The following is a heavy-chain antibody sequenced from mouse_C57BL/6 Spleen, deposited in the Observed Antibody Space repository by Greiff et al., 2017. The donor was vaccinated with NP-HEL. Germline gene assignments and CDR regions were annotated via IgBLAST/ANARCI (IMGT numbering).Heavy chain of an antibody. CDR3: ARDSFDWDGTEDYYAMDY. CDR1: GYTFTDYY. V-gene: IGHV1-19*01. CDR2: INPYNGGT. J-gene: IGHJ4*01. Sequence: VQLQQSGPVLVKPGASVKMSCKASGYTFTDYYMNWVKQSHGKSLEWIGVINPYNGGTSYNQKFKGKATLTVDKSSSTAYMERNSLTSEDSAVYYGARDSFDWDGTEDYYAMDYWGQGTSVTVSS. D-gene: IGHD4-1*01.